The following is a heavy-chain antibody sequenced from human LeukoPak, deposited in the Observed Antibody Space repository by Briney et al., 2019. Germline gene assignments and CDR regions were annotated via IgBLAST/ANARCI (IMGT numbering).Heavy chain of an antibody. CDR2: ISSSSSTI. V-gene: IGHV3-48*01. Sequence: GGSLRLSCAASGFTFSSYSMNWVRQAPGKGLEWVSYISSSSSTIYYADSVKGRFTISRDNAKNSLYLQMNSLRAEDTAVYYCARRGTRAVAGTRGYYYYYYMDVWGKGTTVTISS. D-gene: IGHD6-19*01. J-gene: IGHJ6*03. CDR3: ARRGTRAVAGTRGYYYYYYMDV. CDR1: GFTFSSYS.